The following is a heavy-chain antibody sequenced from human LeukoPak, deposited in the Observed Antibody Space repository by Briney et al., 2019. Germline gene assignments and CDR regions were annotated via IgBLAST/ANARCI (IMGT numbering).Heavy chain of an antibody. CDR2: IYSGGST. CDR3: ARDHGDPDYYYSMDV. V-gene: IGHV3-66*01. CDR1: GFTVSSNY. Sequence: GGSLRLSCAASGFTVSSNYMSWVRQAPGKGLEWVAVIYSGGSTYYADSVKGRFTISRDNSKNTLYLQMSSLRAEDTAVYYCARDHGDPDYYYSMDVWGQGTTVTVSS. D-gene: IGHD4-17*01. J-gene: IGHJ6*02.